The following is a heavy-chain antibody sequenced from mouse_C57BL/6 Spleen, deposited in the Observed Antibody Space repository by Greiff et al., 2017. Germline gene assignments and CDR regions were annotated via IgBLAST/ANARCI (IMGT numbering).Heavy chain of an antibody. Sequence: EVKLMESGGDLVKPGGSLKLSCAASGFTFSSYGMSWVRQTPDKRLEWVATISSGGSYTYYPDSVKGRFTISRDNAKNTLYLQMSSLKSEDTAMYYCARHGYYDYDVYAMDYWGQGTSVTVSS. J-gene: IGHJ4*01. D-gene: IGHD2-4*01. CDR2: ISSGGSYT. CDR1: GFTFSSYG. CDR3: ARHGYYDYDVYAMDY. V-gene: IGHV5-6*01.